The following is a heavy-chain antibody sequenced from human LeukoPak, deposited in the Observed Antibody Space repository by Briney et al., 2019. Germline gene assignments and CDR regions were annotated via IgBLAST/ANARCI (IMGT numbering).Heavy chain of an antibody. D-gene: IGHD1/OR15-1a*01. Sequence: PSETLSLTCTVSGGSISSSSSYWGWIRQPPGKGLEWIGSIYYSGSTYYNPSLKSRVTMSADTSKNQFSLKLSSVTAADTAVYYCARHRTQYYFDYWGQGTLVTVSS. CDR3: ARHRTQYYFDY. CDR2: IYYSGST. CDR1: GGSISSSSSY. V-gene: IGHV4-39*01. J-gene: IGHJ4*02.